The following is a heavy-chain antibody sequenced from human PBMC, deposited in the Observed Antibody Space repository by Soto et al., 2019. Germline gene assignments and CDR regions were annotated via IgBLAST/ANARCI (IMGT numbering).Heavy chain of an antibody. V-gene: IGHV1-69*13. CDR1: GVTFNRQD. J-gene: IGHJ4*02. CDR3: ATCEGRDGYSFDY. CDR2: IIPMFGTP. D-gene: IGHD5-12*01. Sequence: GASVKVSCKASGVTFNRQDMRWVRQAPGQGLEWMGGIIPMFGTPHYAEKFQDRVTITADESTGTAYLELSSLTSEDTAVYYCATCEGRDGYSFDYWGPGTLVTVSS.